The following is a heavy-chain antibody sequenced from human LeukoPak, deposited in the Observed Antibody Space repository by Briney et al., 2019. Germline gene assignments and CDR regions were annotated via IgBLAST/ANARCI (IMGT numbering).Heavy chain of an antibody. J-gene: IGHJ6*02. CDR3: ARVTTMTPTYYYYYGTDV. CDR2: IIPILGIA. D-gene: IGHD3-22*01. V-gene: IGHV1-69*04. CDR1: GGTFSSYA. Sequence: SVKVSCKASGGTFSSYAISWVRQAPGQGLEWMGRIIPILGIANYAQKFQGRVTITADKSTSTAYMELSSLRSEDTAVYYCARVTTMTPTYYYYYGTDVWGQGTTVTVSS.